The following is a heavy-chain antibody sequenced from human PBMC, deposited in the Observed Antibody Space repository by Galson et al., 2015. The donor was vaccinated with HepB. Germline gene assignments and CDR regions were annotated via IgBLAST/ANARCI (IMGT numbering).Heavy chain of an antibody. CDR2: INPNSGGT. CDR3: ARDLIPYYYDSSGYSLRGNWFDP. Sequence: SVKVSCKASGYTFTGYYMHWVRQAPGQGLEWMGWINPNSGGTNYAQKFQGRVTMTRDTSISTAYMELSRLRSDDTAVYYCARDLIPYYYDSSGYSLRGNWFDPWGQGTLVTVSS. V-gene: IGHV1-2*02. CDR1: GYTFTGYY. D-gene: IGHD3-22*01. J-gene: IGHJ5*02.